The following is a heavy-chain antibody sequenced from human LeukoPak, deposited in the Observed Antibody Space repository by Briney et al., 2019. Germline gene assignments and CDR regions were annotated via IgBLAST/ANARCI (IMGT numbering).Heavy chain of an antibody. J-gene: IGHJ5*02. V-gene: IGHV1-2*06. CDR1: GYTFTGYY. CDR2: INPNSGRT. CDR3: AAPGYCSGGSCYPNWFDP. Sequence: GASVKVSCKASGYTFTGYYMHWVRQAPGQGLEWMGRINPNSGRTNYAQKFQGRVTMTRDTSISTAYMELSRLRSDDTAVYYCAAPGYCSGGSCYPNWFDPWGQGTLVTVSS. D-gene: IGHD2-15*01.